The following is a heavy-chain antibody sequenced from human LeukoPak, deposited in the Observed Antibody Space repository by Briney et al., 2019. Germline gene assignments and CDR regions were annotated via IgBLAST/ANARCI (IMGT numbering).Heavy chain of an antibody. CDR3: ARDGQSTYYYDSSSSDY. V-gene: IGHV3-7*01. CDR1: GFTFSSYW. CDR2: IKQDGSEK. J-gene: IGHJ4*02. D-gene: IGHD3-22*01. Sequence: LGGSLRLSCAASGFTFSSYWTSWVRQAPGKGLEWVANIKQDGSEKYYVDSVKGRSTISRDNAKNSLYLQMNSLRAEDTAVYYCARDGQSTYYYDSSSSDYWGQGTLVTVSS.